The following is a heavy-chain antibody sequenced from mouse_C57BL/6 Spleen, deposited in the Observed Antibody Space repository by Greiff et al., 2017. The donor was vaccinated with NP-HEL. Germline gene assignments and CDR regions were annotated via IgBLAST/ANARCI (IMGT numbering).Heavy chain of an antibody. D-gene: IGHD1-1*01. CDR1: GYTFTDYN. Sequence: EVQLQQSGPELVKPGASVKMSCKASGYTFTDYNMHWVKQSHGKSLEWIGYINPNNGGTSYNQKFKGKATLTVNKSSSTAYMELRSLTSEDSAVYYCARIYYYGSSHYYAMDYGGQGTSVTVSS. CDR3: ARIYYYGSSHYYAMDY. CDR2: INPNNGGT. J-gene: IGHJ4*01. V-gene: IGHV1-22*01.